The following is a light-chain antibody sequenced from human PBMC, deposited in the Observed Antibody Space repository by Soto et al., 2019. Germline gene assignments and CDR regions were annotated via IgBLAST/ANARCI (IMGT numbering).Light chain of an antibody. CDR1: SSDVGTYNI. V-gene: IGLV2-23*02. CDR3: CSFAGTSTYV. CDR2: EVT. J-gene: IGLJ1*01. Sequence: LTQPASVSGSPGQSITISCTGTSSDVGTYNIVSWYQQHPGKAPKLIIYEVTKRPSGVSNRFSGSKSGNTASLTISGLQAEDEADYHCCSFAGTSTYVFGSGTKVTVL.